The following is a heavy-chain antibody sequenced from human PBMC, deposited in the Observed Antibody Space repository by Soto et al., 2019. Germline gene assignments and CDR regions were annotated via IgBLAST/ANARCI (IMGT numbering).Heavy chain of an antibody. CDR1: GGTFSSYA. D-gene: IGHD3-3*01. V-gene: IGHV1-69*13. CDR3: ASSITIFGGYFDY. J-gene: IGHJ4*02. Sequence: ASVKVSCKASGGTFSSYAISCVRQAPGQGLEWMGGIIPIFGTANYAQKFQGRVTITADESTSTAYMELSSLRSEDTAVYYCASSITIFGGYFDYWGQGTLVTVSS. CDR2: IIPIFGTA.